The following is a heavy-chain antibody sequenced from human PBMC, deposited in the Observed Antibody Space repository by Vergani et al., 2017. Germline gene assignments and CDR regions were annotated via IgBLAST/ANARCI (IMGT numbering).Heavy chain of an antibody. CDR1: GFTFSSYA. CDR2: ISGSGGST. CDR3: ARGHSSGYYASDWFDP. Sequence: EVQLVESGGGLVQPGGSLRLSCAASGFTFSSYAMSWVRQAPGKGLEWVSAISGSGGSTYYADSVKGRFTISRDNSKNTLYLQMNSLRAEDTAVYYCARGHSSGYYASDWFDPWGQGTLVTVSS. J-gene: IGHJ5*02. V-gene: IGHV3-23*04. D-gene: IGHD3-22*01.